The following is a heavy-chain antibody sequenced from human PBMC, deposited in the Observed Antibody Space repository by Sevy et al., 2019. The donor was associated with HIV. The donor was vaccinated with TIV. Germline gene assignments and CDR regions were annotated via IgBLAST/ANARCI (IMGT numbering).Heavy chain of an antibody. CDR1: GFTFNNYG. J-gene: IGHJ4*02. V-gene: IGHV3-21*01. CDR3: ARDLAYGGNPGPFDY. D-gene: IGHD4-17*01. CDR2: ISTTNKYI. Sequence: GGSLRLSCAASGFTFNNYGMNWVRQAPGKGLEWVSSISTTNKYIQYTDSVKGRFTISRDNAKNSLCLQMNSLRAEDTAVYYCARDLAYGGNPGPFDYWGQGTLVTVSS.